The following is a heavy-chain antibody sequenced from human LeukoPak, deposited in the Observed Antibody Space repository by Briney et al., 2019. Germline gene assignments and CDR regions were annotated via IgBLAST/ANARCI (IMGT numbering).Heavy chain of an antibody. J-gene: IGHJ6*03. D-gene: IGHD5-18*01. CDR3: ARDGYSYLLRHKDYYYYYMDV. V-gene: IGHV4-39*07. CDR2: IYYRGST. Sequence: SETLSLTCAVSGGSISSTIYYWGWIRQPPGKGLEWIGSIYYRGSTYYNPSLKSRVAISVDTSKNQFSLKLSSVTAADTAVYYCARDGYSYLLRHKDYYYYYMDVWGKGTTVTVSS. CDR1: GGSISSTIYY.